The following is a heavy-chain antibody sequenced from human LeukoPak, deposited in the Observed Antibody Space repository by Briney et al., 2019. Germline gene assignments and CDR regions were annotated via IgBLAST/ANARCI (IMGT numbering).Heavy chain of an antibody. Sequence: GSLRLSCSVSGFTFSTYVMHWVRQAPGKGLEYVSAISSNGDNTYYADSVKGRFTISRDNSKNALYLQMSSLRADDTAVYYCVRGTGYWGQGTLVTVSS. CDR2: ISSNGDNT. J-gene: IGHJ4*02. CDR1: GFTFSTYV. V-gene: IGHV3-64D*06. CDR3: VRGTGY.